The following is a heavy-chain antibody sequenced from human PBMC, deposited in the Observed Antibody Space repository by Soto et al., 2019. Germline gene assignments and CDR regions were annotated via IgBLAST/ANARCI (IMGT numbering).Heavy chain of an antibody. V-gene: IGHV4-34*01. CDR2: INHSGST. CDR1: GGSFSGYY. J-gene: IGHJ4*02. Sequence: QVQLQQWGAGLLKPSETLSLTCAVYGGSFSGYYWSWIRQPPGKGLGWIGEINHSGSTNYNPSLKSRVTISVDTSKNQFALKLSSVTAADTAVYYCARGLTSDWGQGTLVTVSS. CDR3: ARGLTSD.